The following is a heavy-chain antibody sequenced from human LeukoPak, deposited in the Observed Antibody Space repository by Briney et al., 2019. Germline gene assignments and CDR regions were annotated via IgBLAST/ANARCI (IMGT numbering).Heavy chain of an antibody. CDR3: ARKEGVIDY. J-gene: IGHJ4*02. CDR1: GFTVSSYS. CDR2: ISSSSSTI. Sequence: GGSLRLSCAASGFTVSSYSMNWVRQAPGKGLEWVSYISSSSSTIYYADSVKGRFTISRDNAKNSLHLQMNSLGAEDTAVYYCARKEGVIDYWGQGTLVTVSS. D-gene: IGHD3-10*01. V-gene: IGHV3-48*04.